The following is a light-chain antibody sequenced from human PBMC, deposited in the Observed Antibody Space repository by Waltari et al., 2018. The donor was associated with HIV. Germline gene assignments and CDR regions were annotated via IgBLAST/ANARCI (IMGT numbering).Light chain of an antibody. V-gene: IGKV1-39*01. Sequence: DIQMTQSPSSLSASVGDRVSITCRASQSINTYLNWYQQKPGKAPKLLIYGGSSLQSGVPSRFTGSGSATSFTLTIGSLQPEDFATYYCQQSYTTPYTFGQGTKLEIK. CDR3: QQSYTTPYT. J-gene: IGKJ2*01. CDR1: QSINTY. CDR2: GGS.